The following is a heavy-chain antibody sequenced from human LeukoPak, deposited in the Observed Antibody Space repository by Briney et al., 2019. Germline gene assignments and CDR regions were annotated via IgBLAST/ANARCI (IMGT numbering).Heavy chain of an antibody. CDR3: ARGVLEWLFYCDY. J-gene: IGHJ4*02. D-gene: IGHD3-3*01. V-gene: IGHV1-2*02. CDR2: INPNSGGT. Sequence: GASVKVSCKASGYTFTGYYMHWVRQAPGQGLECMGWINPNSGGTNYALKFQGRVTMTRDTSISTAYMELSRLRSDDTAVYYCARGVLEWLFYCDYWGQGTLVTVSS. CDR1: GYTFTGYY.